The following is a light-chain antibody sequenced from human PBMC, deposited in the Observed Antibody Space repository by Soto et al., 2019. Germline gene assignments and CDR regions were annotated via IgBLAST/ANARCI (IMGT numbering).Light chain of an antibody. CDR2: EGS. V-gene: IGLV2-23*01. CDR3: CSYAGSSTVV. J-gene: IGLJ1*01. CDR1: SSDVGSYNL. Sequence: QSALTQPAAVSGSPGQSITISCTGTSSDVGSYNLVSWYQQHPGKAPKLMIYEGSKRPSGVSNRLSGSKSGNTASLTISGLQAEDEADYYCCSYAGSSTVVFGTGTKVTVL.